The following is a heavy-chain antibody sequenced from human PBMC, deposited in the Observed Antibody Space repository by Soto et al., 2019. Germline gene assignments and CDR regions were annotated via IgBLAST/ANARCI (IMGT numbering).Heavy chain of an antibody. Sequence: ETLPLPCALSGDPVTSNVGWSWVRQPPGKGLEWIGEAYHNGLTDYNPSLKSRVTMSVDTSKNEFSLKLTSLTAADTAIYYCARDAAVPGESDRFDYWGQGTLVTVSS. V-gene: IGHV4-4*02. J-gene: IGHJ4*02. D-gene: IGHD6-19*01. CDR1: GDPVTSNVG. CDR2: AYHNGLT. CDR3: ARDAAVPGESDRFDY.